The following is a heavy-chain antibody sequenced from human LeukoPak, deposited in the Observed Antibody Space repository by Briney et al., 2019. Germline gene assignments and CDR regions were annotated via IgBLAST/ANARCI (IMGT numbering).Heavy chain of an antibody. CDR2: IKEDGSEK. V-gene: IGHV3-7*01. CDR3: ARVLMP. Sequence: GGSLRLSCAASGFNFSDYWMSWVRQAPGKGLEGVGNIKEDGSEKYYMDSVRGRFTISRDNAKNSLYLQMNSLRAEDTAVYYCARVLMPWGQGTLVTVSS. D-gene: IGHD2-2*01. CDR1: GFNFSDYW. J-gene: IGHJ4*02.